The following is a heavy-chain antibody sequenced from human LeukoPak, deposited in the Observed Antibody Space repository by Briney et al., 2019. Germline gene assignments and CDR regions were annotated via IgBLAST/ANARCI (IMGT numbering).Heavy chain of an antibody. CDR3: AREERYCSGGSCYLDY. CDR2: INPNSGGT. CDR1: GYTFTGYY. J-gene: IGHJ4*02. V-gene: IGHV1-2*02. Sequence: ASVKVSCKASGYTFTGYYMHWVRQAPGQGLEWMGWINPNSGGTNYAQKLRGRVTMTRDTSISTAYMELSRLRSDDTAVYYCAREERYCSGGSCYLDYWGQGTLVTVSS. D-gene: IGHD2-15*01.